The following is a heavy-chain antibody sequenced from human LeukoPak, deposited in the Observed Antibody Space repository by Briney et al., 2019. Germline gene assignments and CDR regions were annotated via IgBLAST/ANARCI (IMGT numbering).Heavy chain of an antibody. V-gene: IGHV3-30*18. CDR1: GFTFSSYG. CDR2: ISYDGSNK. J-gene: IGHJ4*02. Sequence: GGSLRLSCAASGFTFSSYGMHWVRQAPGKGLEWVAVISYDGSNKYYADSVKGRFTISRDNSKNTLYLQMNSLRAEDTAVYYCAKGQLEVDYWGQGTLVTVSS. CDR3: AKGQLEVDY. D-gene: IGHD1-1*01.